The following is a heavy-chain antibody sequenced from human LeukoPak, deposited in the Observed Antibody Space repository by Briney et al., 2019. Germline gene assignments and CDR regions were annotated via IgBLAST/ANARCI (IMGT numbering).Heavy chain of an antibody. D-gene: IGHD5-12*01. CDR1: GYTFTRXD. Sequence: XGYTFTRXDINWVRQATGQGREWMGWMNPNSGNTGYAQKFQGRVTMTRNTSISTAYMELSSLRSEDTAAYYCARRCSGYDEMDYWGQGTLVTVSS. CDR2: MNPNSGNT. V-gene: IGHV1-8*01. CDR3: ARRCSGYDEMDY. J-gene: IGHJ4*02.